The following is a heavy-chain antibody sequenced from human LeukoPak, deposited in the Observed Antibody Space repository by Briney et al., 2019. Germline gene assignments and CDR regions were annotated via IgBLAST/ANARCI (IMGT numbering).Heavy chain of an antibody. CDR1: GFTFSSYA. V-gene: IGHV3-23*01. D-gene: IGHD2-2*01. J-gene: IGHJ4*02. CDR2: LSGSGAST. Sequence: GGSLRLSCAASGFTFSSYAMSWVRQAPGKGLEWVSALSGSGASTYYADSVKGRFTISRDNSKNTLYLQMNSLRAEDTAIYYCAKDIVVVPAATALWDYWGQGTLVTVSS. CDR3: AKDIVVVPAATALWDY.